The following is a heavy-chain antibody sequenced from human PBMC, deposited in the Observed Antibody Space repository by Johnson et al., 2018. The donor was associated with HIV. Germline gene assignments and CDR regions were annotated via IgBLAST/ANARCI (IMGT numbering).Heavy chain of an antibody. Sequence: VQLVESGGGLIRPGGSLRLSCAASGFTFDDYGMSWVRQAPGKGLEWVSGINWNGGSTGYADSVKGRFTISRDNAKNTLYLQMNSLRAEDTAVYYCAREFLYGDYQDAFDIWGQGTMVTVSS. V-gene: IGHV3-20*04. CDR1: GFTFDDYG. CDR3: AREFLYGDYQDAFDI. CDR2: INWNGGST. J-gene: IGHJ3*02. D-gene: IGHD4-17*01.